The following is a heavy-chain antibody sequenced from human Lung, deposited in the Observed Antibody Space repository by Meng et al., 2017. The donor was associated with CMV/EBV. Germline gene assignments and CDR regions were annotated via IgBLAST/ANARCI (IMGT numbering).Heavy chain of an antibody. J-gene: IGHJ4*02. D-gene: IGHD5-18*01. CDR2: INPSGGST. CDR3: ARDRERGYSYGIIDY. V-gene: IGHV1-46*01. Sequence: ASETVSXPASGYTFTSYYMHWVRQAPGQGLEWMGIINPSGGSTSYAQKFQGRVTMTRDTSTSTVYMELSSLRSEDTAVYYCARDRERGYSYGIIDYWGQGXLVTVSS. CDR1: GYTFTSYY.